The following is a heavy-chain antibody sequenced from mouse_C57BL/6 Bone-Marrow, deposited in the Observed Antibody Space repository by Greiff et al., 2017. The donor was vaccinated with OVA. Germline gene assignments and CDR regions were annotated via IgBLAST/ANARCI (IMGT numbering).Heavy chain of an antibody. CDR1: GYTFTDYN. D-gene: IGHD1-1*01. V-gene: IGHV1-18*01. Sequence: EVKLMESGPELVKPGASVKIPCKASGYTFTDYNMDWVKQSHGKSLEWIGDINPNTGGTIYNQKFKGKATLTVDKSSSTAYMELRSLTSEDTAVYYCARSGYYGSSRYFDVWGTGTTVTVSS. J-gene: IGHJ1*03. CDR2: INPNTGGT. CDR3: ARSGYYGSSRYFDV.